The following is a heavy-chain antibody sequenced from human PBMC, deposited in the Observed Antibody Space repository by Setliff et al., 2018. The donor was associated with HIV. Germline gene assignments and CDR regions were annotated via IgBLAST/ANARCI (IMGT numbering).Heavy chain of an antibody. D-gene: IGHD2-2*02. J-gene: IGHJ5*02. CDR2: INSDGNSI. CDR1: GFTFTTYW. Sequence: GGSLRLSCASSGFTFTTYWMHWVRQVPGKGLVWVSRINSDGNSIGYADSVKGRFTISRDYVNNAVYLQMNNLRAEDTAIYYCTNIRLGSWGQGTLVTVSS. V-gene: IGHV3-74*01. CDR3: TNIRLGS.